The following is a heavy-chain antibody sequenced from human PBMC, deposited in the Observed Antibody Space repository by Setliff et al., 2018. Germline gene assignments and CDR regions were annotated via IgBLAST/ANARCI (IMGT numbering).Heavy chain of an antibody. CDR3: AKEIQARRGPVYDSSALAFDY. D-gene: IGHD3-22*01. J-gene: IGHJ4*01. CDR1: GLAFSIYG. Sequence: GGSLRLSCAASGLAFSIYGIYWFRHTSGKGLEWVAYIRYDGSKKDYADHVRGRFTISRDDSKNTVSLEMNGLRVEDTAVYYCAKEIQARRGPVYDSSALAFDYWGQGTLVTAPQ. V-gene: IGHV3-30*02. CDR2: IRYDGSKK.